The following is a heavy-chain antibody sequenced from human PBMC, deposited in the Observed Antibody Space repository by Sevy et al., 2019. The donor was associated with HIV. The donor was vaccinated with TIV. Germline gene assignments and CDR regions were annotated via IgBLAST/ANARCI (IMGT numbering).Heavy chain of an antibody. CDR2: IKQDGSEK. J-gene: IGHJ5*02. CDR1: GFILSSYW. CDR3: ARMVNYYDSSGLNWFDP. V-gene: IGHV3-7*01. Sequence: GGSLRLSCAASGFILSSYWMSWVRQAPGKGLEWVANIKQDGSEKYYVDSVKGRFTISRDNAKNSLYLQMNSLRAEDTAVYYCARMVNYYDSSGLNWFDPWGQGSLVTVSS. D-gene: IGHD3-22*01.